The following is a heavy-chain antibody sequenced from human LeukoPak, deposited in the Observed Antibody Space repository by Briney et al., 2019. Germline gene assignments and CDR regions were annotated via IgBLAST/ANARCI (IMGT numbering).Heavy chain of an antibody. CDR3: ARDRGSGYYYGPLDY. CDR2: IRYDGNNK. J-gene: IGHJ4*02. CDR1: GFPFSDYV. V-gene: IGHV3-30*02. D-gene: IGHD3-22*01. Sequence: PGGSLRLSCAASGFPFSDYVMHWVRQAPGKGLEWVAVIRYDGNNKYYADSVKGRFTISRDNSKNMLYLQMNSLRAEDTAVYYCARDRGSGYYYGPLDYWGQGTLVTVSS.